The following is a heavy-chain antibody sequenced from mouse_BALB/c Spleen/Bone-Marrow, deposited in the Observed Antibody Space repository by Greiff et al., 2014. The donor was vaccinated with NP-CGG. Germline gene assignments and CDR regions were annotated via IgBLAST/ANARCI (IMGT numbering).Heavy chain of an antibody. J-gene: IGHJ2*01. V-gene: IGHV1S132*01. CDR2: IFTGTGTT. Sequence: QVQLQQSGAELVKPGASVKLSCKTSGYTFTSYWIQWVKQRPGQGLGWIGEIFTGTGTTYYNEKFKGKATLTIDTSSSTAYMQLSSLTSEDSAVYFCASRDSSGYVPDYWGQGTTLTVSS. CDR1: GYTFTSYW. CDR3: ASRDSSGYVPDY. D-gene: IGHD3-2*01.